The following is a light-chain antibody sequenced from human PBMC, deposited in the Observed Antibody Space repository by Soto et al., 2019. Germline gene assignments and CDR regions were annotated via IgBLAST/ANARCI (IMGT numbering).Light chain of an antibody. CDR1: SSNIGSNY. J-gene: IGLJ3*02. Sequence: QAVVTQPPSASGTPGQSVTISCSGSSSNIGSNYVYWYQQLPGTAPKLLIYRNNQRPSGVPDRFSGSKSGTSASLAISGLRSEDEADYYCAAWDDSLSGHWVFGGGTKLTVL. CDR3: AAWDDSLSGHWV. CDR2: RNN. V-gene: IGLV1-47*01.